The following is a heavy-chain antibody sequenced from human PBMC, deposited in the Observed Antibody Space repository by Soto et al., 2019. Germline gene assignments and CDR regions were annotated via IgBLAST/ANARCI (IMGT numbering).Heavy chain of an antibody. Sequence: QVQLVQSGAEEKKPGSSVKVSCKASGGTFSSYAISWVRQAPGQGLEWMGVVMLIFGTANYAQKFQGRVTITADKSTSTANMEQSSLRSEDRAVYYSASGGYSYGTGWFDPWGQGTLVTVSS. J-gene: IGHJ5*02. CDR3: ASGGYSYGTGWFDP. CDR2: VMLIFGTA. D-gene: IGHD5-18*01. V-gene: IGHV1-69*06. CDR1: GGTFSSYA.